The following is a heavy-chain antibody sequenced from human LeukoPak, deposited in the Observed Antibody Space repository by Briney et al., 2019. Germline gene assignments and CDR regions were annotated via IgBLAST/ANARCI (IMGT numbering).Heavy chain of an antibody. V-gene: IGHV1-8*01. J-gene: IGHJ4*02. CDR3: ARIAAASDY. Sequence: ASVKVSCNASGYTFTSHDINWVRQATGQGLEWMGWMNPNSGYTGYEQKFQGRVTMTRDTSTSTAYMELSSLRSEDTAVYYCARIAAASDYWGQGTLVTVSS. D-gene: IGHD6-13*01. CDR1: GYTFTSHD. CDR2: MNPNSGYT.